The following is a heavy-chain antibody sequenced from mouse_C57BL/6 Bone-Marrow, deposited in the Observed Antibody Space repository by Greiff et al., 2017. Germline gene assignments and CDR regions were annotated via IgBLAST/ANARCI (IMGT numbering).Heavy chain of an antibody. CDR1: GYTFTDYE. CDR2: IDPETGGT. D-gene: IGHD1-1*01. CDR3: TRYPYYYGSRGDWYFDV. Sequence: VKLQESGAELVRPGASVTLSCKASGYTFTDYEMHWVKQTPVHGLEWIGAIDPETGGTAYNQKFKGKAILTADKSSSTAYMELRSLTSEDSAVYYCTRYPYYYGSRGDWYFDVWGTGTTVTVSS. J-gene: IGHJ1*03. V-gene: IGHV1-15*01.